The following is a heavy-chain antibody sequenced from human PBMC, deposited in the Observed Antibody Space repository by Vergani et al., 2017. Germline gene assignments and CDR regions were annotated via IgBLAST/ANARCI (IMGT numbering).Heavy chain of an antibody. CDR2: IIPIFGTA. D-gene: IGHD3-22*01. CDR3: ARGSLYYYDTSGYPGGMDV. Sequence: QVQLVQSGAEVKKPGSSVKVSCKASGGTFSSYVISWVRQAPGQGLEWMGGIIPIFGTANYAQKFQGRVTITADESTSTADLELSSLRSEDTAVYYCARGSLYYYDTSGYPGGMDVWGQGTTVTVSS. CDR1: GGTFSSYV. V-gene: IGHV1-69*12. J-gene: IGHJ6*02.